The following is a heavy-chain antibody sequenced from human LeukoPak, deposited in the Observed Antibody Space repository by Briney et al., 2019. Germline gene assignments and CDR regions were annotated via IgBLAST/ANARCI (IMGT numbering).Heavy chain of an antibody. J-gene: IGHJ4*02. CDR1: GGSISSSNHH. CDR2: IYYSGST. Sequence: SETLSLTCTVSGGSISSSNHHWDWIRQPPGKGLEWIGNIYYSGSTYYNPSLKSRVTISVDTSRNHFSLRLSSVTAADTAVYYCARRLSGYTFDYWGQGTLVTVSS. V-gene: IGHV4-39*01. CDR3: ARRLSGYTFDY. D-gene: IGHD3-16*02.